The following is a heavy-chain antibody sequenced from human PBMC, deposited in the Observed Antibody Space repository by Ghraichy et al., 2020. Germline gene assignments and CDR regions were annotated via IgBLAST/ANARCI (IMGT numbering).Heavy chain of an antibody. CDR1: GFTFSSYW. J-gene: IGHJ2*01. Sequence: GGSLRLSCAASGFTFSSYWMHWVRQAPGKRLVWVSRINSDGSSTSYADSVKGRFTISRDNAKNTLYLQMNSLRAEDTAVYYCARGMSDFYDSSGYYYVGDWYFDLWGRGTLVTVSS. D-gene: IGHD3-22*01. CDR3: ARGMSDFYDSSGYYYVGDWYFDL. V-gene: IGHV3-74*01. CDR2: INSDGSST.